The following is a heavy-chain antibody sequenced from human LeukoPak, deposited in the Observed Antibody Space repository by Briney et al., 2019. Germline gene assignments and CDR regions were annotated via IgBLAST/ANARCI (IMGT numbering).Heavy chain of an antibody. V-gene: IGHV1-2*02. D-gene: IGHD6-19*01. Sequence: GASVKVSCKASGYTFTGYYMHWVRQAPGQGLEWMGWINPNSGGTNYAQKFQGRVTMTGDTSISTAYMELSRLRSDDTAVYYCARDSGGLAALDYWGQGTLVTVSS. CDR3: ARDSGGLAALDY. CDR1: GYTFTGYY. J-gene: IGHJ4*02. CDR2: INPNSGGT.